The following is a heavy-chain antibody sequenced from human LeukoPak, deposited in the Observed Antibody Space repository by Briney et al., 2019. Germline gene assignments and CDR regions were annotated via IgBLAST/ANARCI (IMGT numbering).Heavy chain of an antibody. Sequence: GGSLRLSCAASGFTVSSDYMSWVRQAPGKGLEWVSVIYSGGSTYYADSVKGRFTISRDNSKNTLYLQMNSLRAEDTAVYYCASHMTTKAYFDYWGQGTLVTVSS. CDR1: GFTVSSDY. V-gene: IGHV3-53*01. CDR3: ASHMTTKAYFDY. J-gene: IGHJ4*02. CDR2: IYSGGST. D-gene: IGHD4-17*01.